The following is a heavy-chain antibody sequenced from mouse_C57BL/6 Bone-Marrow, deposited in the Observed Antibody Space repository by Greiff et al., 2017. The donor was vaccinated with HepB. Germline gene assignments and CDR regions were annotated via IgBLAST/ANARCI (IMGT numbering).Heavy chain of an antibody. V-gene: IGHV1-69*01. CDR3: VKMSATGAMDY. CDR1: GYTFTSYW. J-gene: IGHJ4*01. D-gene: IGHD1-1*01. Sequence: QVQLQQPGAELVMPGASVKLSCKASGYTFTSYWMHWVKQRPGQGLEWIGEIDPSDSYTNYNQKFKGKSTLTVDKSSSTAYMQLSSLTSEDSAVYYCVKMSATGAMDYGGQGTSATVSA. CDR2: IDPSDSYT.